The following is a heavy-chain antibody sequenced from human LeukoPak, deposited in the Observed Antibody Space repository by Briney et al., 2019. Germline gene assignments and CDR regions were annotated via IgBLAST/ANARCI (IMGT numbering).Heavy chain of an antibody. V-gene: IGHV5-51*01. Sequence: GESLKISCKGSGYSFTNYWIGWVRQMPGKGLEWMGIIFPDDSDTRYSPSFQGQVTISADKSISTAYLQWSSLKASDTAMYYCARTTVTTSSCFDYWGQGTLVTVPS. CDR1: GYSFTNYW. J-gene: IGHJ4*02. CDR2: IFPDDSDT. CDR3: ARTTVTTSSCFDY. D-gene: IGHD4-17*01.